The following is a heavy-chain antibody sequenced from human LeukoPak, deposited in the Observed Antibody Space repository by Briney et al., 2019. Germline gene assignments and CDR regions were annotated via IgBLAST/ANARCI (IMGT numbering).Heavy chain of an antibody. CDR3: ARSSDILTGPDFDY. Sequence: SETLSLTCTVSGGSISSSSYYWGWIRQPPGKGLEWIVYIYYSGSTNYNPSLKSRVTISVDTSKNQFSLKLSSVTAADTAVYYCARSSDILTGPDFDYWGQGTLVTVSS. CDR2: IYYSGST. CDR1: GGSISSSSYY. J-gene: IGHJ4*02. V-gene: IGHV4-61*05. D-gene: IGHD3-9*01.